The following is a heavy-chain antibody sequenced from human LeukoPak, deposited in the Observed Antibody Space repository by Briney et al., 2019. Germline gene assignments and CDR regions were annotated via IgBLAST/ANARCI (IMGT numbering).Heavy chain of an antibody. CDR2: IYYSGNT. Sequence: SETLSLTCTVSAGSISSDSYYWGWIRQPPGKGLEWIGTIYYSGNTYYNPSLKSRLTISVDTSKNQFSLKLRSVTAADTAVYYCARRGVVGYYYYYYMDVWGKGTTVTISS. CDR3: ARRGVVGYYYYYYMDV. D-gene: IGHD3-3*01. V-gene: IGHV4-39*07. CDR1: AGSISSDSYY. J-gene: IGHJ6*03.